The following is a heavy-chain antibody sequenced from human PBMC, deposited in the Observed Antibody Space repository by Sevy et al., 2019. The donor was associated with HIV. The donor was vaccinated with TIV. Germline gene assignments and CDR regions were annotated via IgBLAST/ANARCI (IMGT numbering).Heavy chain of an antibody. Sequence: GGSLRLSCAASGFTFSSHWMHWVRQAPGKGLVWLSRISTDGRITSYVDSVEGRFTISRDNARNTVYLQMNSLRAEDTAMYYCTRGAQQRVLWGWFDPWGQGTQVTVSS. CDR1: GFTFSSHW. CDR3: TRGAQQRVLWGWFDP. D-gene: IGHD3-16*01. CDR2: ISTDGRIT. J-gene: IGHJ5*02. V-gene: IGHV3-74*01.